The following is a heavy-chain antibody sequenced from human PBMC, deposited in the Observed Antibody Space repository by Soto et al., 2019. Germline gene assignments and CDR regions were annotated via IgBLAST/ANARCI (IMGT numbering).Heavy chain of an antibody. V-gene: IGHV1-3*01. J-gene: IGHJ4*02. CDR3: AGVSGYYPLDY. CDR1: GYTFTSYA. D-gene: IGHD5-12*01. Sequence: QVQLVQSGAEVKKPGASVKVSCKASGYTFTSYAMHWVRQAPGQRLEWMGWINAGNGNTKYAQKFQGRVTITRDTSASTAYMELRSLGSADADVCYCAGVSGYYPLDYWGQGTLVTVSS. CDR2: INAGNGNT.